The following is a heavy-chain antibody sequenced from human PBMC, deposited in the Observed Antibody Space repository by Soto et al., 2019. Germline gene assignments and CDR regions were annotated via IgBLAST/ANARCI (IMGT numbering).Heavy chain of an antibody. CDR2: INPSGGST. J-gene: IGHJ6*02. V-gene: IGHV1-46*01. Sequence: ASVKVSCKASGYTFTSYYMHWVRRAPGQGLEWMGIINPSGGSTSYAQKFQGRVTMTRDTSTSTVYMELSSLRSEDTAVYYCARDRGRLSSGYRYYYYYGMDVWGQGTTVTVSS. CDR3: ARDRGRLSSGYRYYYYYGMDV. D-gene: IGHD3-22*01. CDR1: GYTFTSYY.